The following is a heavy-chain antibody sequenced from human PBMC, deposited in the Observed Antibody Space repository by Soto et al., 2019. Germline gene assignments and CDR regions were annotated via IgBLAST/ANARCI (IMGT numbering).Heavy chain of an antibody. D-gene: IGHD1-26*01. CDR1: GFTFSSYA. CDR3: ARSEGDEPDDAFDI. Sequence: EVQLLESGGGLVQPGGSLRLSCAASGFTFSSYAMSWVRQAPGKGLEWVSAISGSGGSTYYADSVKGRFTISRDKSKTTLYLQMNSMRAEDTAVYYCARSEGDEPDDAFDIWGQGTMVTVSS. J-gene: IGHJ3*02. V-gene: IGHV3-23*01. CDR2: ISGSGGST.